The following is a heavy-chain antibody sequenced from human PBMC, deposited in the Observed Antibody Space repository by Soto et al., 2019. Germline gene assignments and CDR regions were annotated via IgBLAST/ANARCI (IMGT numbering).Heavy chain of an antibody. CDR2: IIPIFGTA. CDR1: GGTFSSYA. V-gene: IGHV1-69*13. D-gene: IGHD6-13*01. J-gene: IGHJ6*02. Sequence: GASVKVSCKASGGTFSSYAISWVRQAPGQGLEWMGGIIPIFGTANYAQKFQGRVTITADESTSTAYMELSSLRSEDTAVYYCARDPYSSSWTLGYYYGMDVWGQGTTVTVSS. CDR3: ARDPYSSSWTLGYYYGMDV.